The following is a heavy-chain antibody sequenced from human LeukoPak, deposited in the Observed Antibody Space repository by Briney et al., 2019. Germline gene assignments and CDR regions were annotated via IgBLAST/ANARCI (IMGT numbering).Heavy chain of an antibody. CDR1: GFTFSSYS. CDR2: ISSSSSTI. CDR3: ARPSTSPIVEHFQH. J-gene: IGHJ1*01. V-gene: IGHV3-48*01. D-gene: IGHD2-2*01. Sequence: GGSLRLSCAASGFTFSSYSMNWVRQAPGKGLEWVSYISSSSSTIYYADSVEGRFTISRDNAKNSLYLQMNSLRAEDTAVYYCARPSTSPIVEHFQHWGQGTLVTVSS.